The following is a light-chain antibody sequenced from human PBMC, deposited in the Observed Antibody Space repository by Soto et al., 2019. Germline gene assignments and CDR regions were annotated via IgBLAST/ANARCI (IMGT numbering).Light chain of an antibody. CDR1: STDVGSYDL. V-gene: IGLV2-23*01. CDR2: EAN. Sequence: QSALTQPASVSGSPGQSINISCTGTSTDVGSYDLVSWYQLHPGKAPKLVIYEANKRPSGISNRFSVSKSGNTASPTISGLQAEDEAHYYCCSYARGRIWVFGGGTKLTVL. J-gene: IGLJ3*02. CDR3: CSYARGRIWV.